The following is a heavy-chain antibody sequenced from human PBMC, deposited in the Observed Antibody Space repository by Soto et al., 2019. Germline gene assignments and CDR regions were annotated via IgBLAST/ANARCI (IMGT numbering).Heavy chain of an antibody. CDR1: GFTFSSYA. CDR3: AKDGGSVCSGGTCYFQAPDY. D-gene: IGHD2-15*01. Sequence: LRLSCAASGFTFSSYAMSWVRQAPGKGLEWVSGIDGSGRNTYYADSVKGRFTISRDNSKNTLSVQMDSLRVEDTALYYCAKDGGSVCSGGTCYFQAPDYWGQGTLVTVSS. CDR2: IDGSGRNT. V-gene: IGHV3-23*01. J-gene: IGHJ4*02.